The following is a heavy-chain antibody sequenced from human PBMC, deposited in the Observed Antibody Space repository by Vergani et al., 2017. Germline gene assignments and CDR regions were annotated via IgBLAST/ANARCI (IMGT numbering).Heavy chain of an antibody. V-gene: IGHV3-30*02. CDR2: IQFDGSNQ. D-gene: IGHD3-16*01. CDR1: GFILSNFD. Sequence: QVQLVESGGGVVQRGGSRVPPVQSSGFILSNFDMQRIPKGPGKGLGFVAFIQFDGSNQYYADSVKARFTLSRDFSKNTLYLQMNSLRTDDTATYYCAKHFRGWGIDYWGQGTQVIVSS. CDR3: AKHFRGWGIDY. J-gene: IGHJ4*02.